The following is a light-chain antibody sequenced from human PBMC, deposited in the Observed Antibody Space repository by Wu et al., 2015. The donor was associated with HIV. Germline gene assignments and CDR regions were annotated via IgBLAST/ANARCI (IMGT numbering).Light chain of an antibody. Sequence: VLTQSPATLSLSPGERVTLSCRASQSIDRNSLVWYQKRPGHAPWPIMYASSNRAPGVPDRFSGSGSGTDFTLTISSLEPEDFAIYYCQHRSNWPITFGQGTRLEIK. CDR3: QHRSNWPIT. V-gene: IGKV3-11*01. CDR2: ASS. J-gene: IGKJ5*01. CDR1: QSIDRNS.